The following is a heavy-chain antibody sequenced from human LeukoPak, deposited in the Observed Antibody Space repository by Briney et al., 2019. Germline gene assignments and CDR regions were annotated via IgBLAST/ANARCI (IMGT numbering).Heavy chain of an antibody. CDR1: GGSISSGGYY. J-gene: IGHJ1*01. D-gene: IGHD2-2*01. CDR2: IYYSGST. Sequence: HSETLSLTCTVSGGSISSGGYYWSWIRQHPGKGLEWIGYIYYSGSTNYNPSLKSRVTISVDTSKNQFSLKLSSVTAADTAVYYCASSIVVVPAAKYFQHWGQGTLVTVSS. V-gene: IGHV4-61*08. CDR3: ASSIVVVPAAKYFQH.